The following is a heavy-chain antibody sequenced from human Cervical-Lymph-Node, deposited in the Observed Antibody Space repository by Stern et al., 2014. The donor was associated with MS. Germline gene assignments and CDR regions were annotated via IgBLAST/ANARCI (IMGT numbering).Heavy chain of an antibody. V-gene: IGHV1-69*06. Sequence: QVQLVESGPEVKKPGSSVKVSCKTSGDTFNNFALSWVLQAPGQGLEWMGGIVPVSNTAEYTQKFQGRVTFTADTATSTAYMEFSSLTPEDTAVYYCARGGSVMFAVPFDFWGQGTLVIVAS. J-gene: IGHJ4*02. D-gene: IGHD2-21*01. CDR2: IVPVSNTA. CDR1: GDTFNNFA. CDR3: ARGGSVMFAVPFDF.